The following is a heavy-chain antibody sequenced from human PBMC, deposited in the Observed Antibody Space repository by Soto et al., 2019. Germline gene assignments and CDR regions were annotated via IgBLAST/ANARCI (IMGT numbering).Heavy chain of an antibody. J-gene: IGHJ6*02. CDR1: GYTFTSYA. CDR3: ARGDCSSTSCYAYYYYYYGMDV. Sequence: ASVKVSCKASGYTFTSYAMHWVRQAPGQRLEWMAWINAGNGNTKYSQKFQGRVAITRDTSTSTVYMELSSLRSEDTAVYYCARGDCSSTSCYAYYYYYYGMDVWGQGTTVTVSS. D-gene: IGHD2-2*01. CDR2: INAGNGNT. V-gene: IGHV1-3*01.